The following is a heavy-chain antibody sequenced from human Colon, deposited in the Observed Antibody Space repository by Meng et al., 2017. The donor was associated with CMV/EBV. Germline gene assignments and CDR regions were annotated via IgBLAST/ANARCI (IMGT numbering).Heavy chain of an antibody. D-gene: IGHD5-12*01. Sequence: GESLKISCKASGYSFSTYWIGWVRQMPGKGLEWMGIIYPGDSDTGYSPSFQGQVTISADKSISTAYLQWSSLKASDTAMYYCARATYSAYDYGMDVWGQGTTVTVSS. CDR3: ARATYSAYDYGMDV. J-gene: IGHJ6*02. CDR1: GYSFSTYW. CDR2: IYPGDSDT. V-gene: IGHV5-51*01.